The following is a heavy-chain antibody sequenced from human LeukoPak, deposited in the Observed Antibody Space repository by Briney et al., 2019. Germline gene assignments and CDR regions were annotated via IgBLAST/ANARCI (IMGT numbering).Heavy chain of an antibody. CDR1: GGSFSSYY. V-gene: IGHV4-34*01. CDR2: INHSGST. D-gene: IGHD3-22*01. J-gene: IGHJ3*02. CDR3: ARGQRFTMIVVVITTGDAFDI. Sequence: KSSETLSLTCAVYGGSFSSYYWSWIRQPPGKGLEWIGEINHSGSTNYNPSLKSRVTISVDTSKNQFSLKLSSVTAADTAVYYCARGQRFTMIVVVITTGDAFDIWGQGTMVTVSS.